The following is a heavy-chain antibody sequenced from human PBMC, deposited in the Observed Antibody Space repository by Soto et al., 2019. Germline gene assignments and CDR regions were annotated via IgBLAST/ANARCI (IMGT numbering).Heavy chain of an antibody. V-gene: IGHV3-23*01. CDR2: ISGSGGST. CDR1: GFTFSSYA. J-gene: IGHJ4*02. Sequence: EVQLLESGGGLVQPGGSLRLSCAASGFTFSSYAMSWVRQAPGKGLEWVSAISGSGGSTYYADSVKGRFTISRDNSKNTLYLQMNSRRAEDTAVYYCAKKRSGFGELLDYYFDYWGQGTLVTVSS. CDR3: AKKRSGFGELLDYYFDY. D-gene: IGHD3-10*01.